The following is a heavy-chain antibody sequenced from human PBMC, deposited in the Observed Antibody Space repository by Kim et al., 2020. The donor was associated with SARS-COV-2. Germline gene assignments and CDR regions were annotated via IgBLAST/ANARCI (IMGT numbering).Heavy chain of an antibody. J-gene: IGHJ3*01. D-gene: IGHD3-10*01. CDR1: GYTFVGYW. CDR3: ALVWFGEFVTPHNAFDV. Sequence: GESLKISCTASGYTFVGYWIGWVRQMSGKGLEWIGVIYPGDSDTIYSPYFQGQVTISADKSINTAYLQWSSLKASDTAIYYCALVWFGEFVTPHNAFDVWGPGTMVTVSS. V-gene: IGHV5-51*01. CDR2: IYPGDSDT.